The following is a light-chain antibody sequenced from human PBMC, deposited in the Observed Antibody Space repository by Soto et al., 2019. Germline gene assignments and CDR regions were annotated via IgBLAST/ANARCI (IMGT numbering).Light chain of an antibody. CDR1: NSDVGAYSY. J-gene: IGLJ1*01. CDR3: SSYTAFTTYV. CDR2: DVG. V-gene: IGLV2-14*03. Sequence: QSALTQPASVSGSPGQSITISCTGTNSDVGAYSYVSWYQQYPGKAPKLLIYDVGARPSGISDRFSGSKSGNTASLTISGLQAEDEADYYCSSYTAFTTYVFGNGTKLTVL.